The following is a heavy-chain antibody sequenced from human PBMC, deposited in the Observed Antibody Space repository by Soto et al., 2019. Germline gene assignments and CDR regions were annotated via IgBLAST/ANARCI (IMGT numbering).Heavy chain of an antibody. D-gene: IGHD6-19*01. CDR3: ATDLDSSRLNFDY. V-gene: IGHV1-24*01. Sequence: ASVKRYCKVSGYTLTELSMHWVRQAPGKGLEWMGGFDPEDGETIYAQKFQGRVTMTEDTSTDTAYMELSSLRSEDTAVYYCATDLDSSRLNFDYWGQGTLVTVSS. CDR1: GYTLTELS. CDR2: FDPEDGET. J-gene: IGHJ4*02.